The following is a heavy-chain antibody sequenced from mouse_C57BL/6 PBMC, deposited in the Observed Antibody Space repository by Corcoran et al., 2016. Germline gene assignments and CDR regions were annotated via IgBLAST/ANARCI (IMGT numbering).Heavy chain of an antibody. CDR2: INPYNGGT. V-gene: IGHV1-19*01. Sequence: EVQLQQSGPVLVKPGASVKMSCEASGYTFTDSYMNWVKQSHGKSLEWIGVINPYNGGTSYNQKFKGKATLTVDKSSSTAYMELNSLTSEDSAVYYCGRGLPGSYYAMDYWGQGTSVTVSS. CDR1: GYTFTDSY. J-gene: IGHJ4*01. CDR3: GRGLPGSYYAMDY. D-gene: IGHD6-1*01.